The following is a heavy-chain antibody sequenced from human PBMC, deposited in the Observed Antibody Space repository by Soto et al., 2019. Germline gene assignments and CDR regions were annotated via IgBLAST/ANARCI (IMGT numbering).Heavy chain of an antibody. J-gene: IGHJ4*02. D-gene: IGHD3-9*01. CDR3: ARLEGLATISYYFDF. CDR1: GDSINSDKYY. CDR2: IYYRGNT. Sequence: SETLSLTCSVSGDSINSDKYYWGWIRQPPGKGLEWIGSIYYRGNTYYNPSLQTRVTISLDKSKSRFSLRLNSVTAADSAVYFCARLEGLATISYYFDFWGQGAQVTVSS. V-gene: IGHV4-39*01.